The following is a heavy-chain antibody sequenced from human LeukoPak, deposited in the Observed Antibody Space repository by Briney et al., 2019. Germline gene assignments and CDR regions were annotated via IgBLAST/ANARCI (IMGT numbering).Heavy chain of an antibody. CDR1: GFTFSSYW. CDR2: INTDGTVT. CDR3: ATKQWLAPPPDS. V-gene: IGHV3-74*01. Sequence: GGSLRLSCAASGFTFSSYWMLWVRQAPGKGLESVSQINTDGTVTTYADSVKGRFTVSRDNADNTMFLQMNSVRDEHTAVYYCATKQWLAPPPDSWGQGTPVTVSS. J-gene: IGHJ4*02. D-gene: IGHD6-19*01.